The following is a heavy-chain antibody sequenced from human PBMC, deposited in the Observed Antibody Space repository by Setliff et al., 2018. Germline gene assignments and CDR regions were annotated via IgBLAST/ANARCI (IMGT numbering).Heavy chain of an antibody. D-gene: IGHD3-10*01. J-gene: IGHJ5*02. CDR3: ARDGDYFGSGNRFDP. CDR1: GGSISSHY. CDR2: IYYSGST. V-gene: IGHV4-59*11. Sequence: SETLSLTCTVSGGSISSHYWSWIRQPPGKGLEWIGSIYYSGSTNYNPSLKSRVTMSVDTSKNQFSLKVDSVTAADTAMYYCARDGDYFGSGNRFDPWGQGTLVTVSS.